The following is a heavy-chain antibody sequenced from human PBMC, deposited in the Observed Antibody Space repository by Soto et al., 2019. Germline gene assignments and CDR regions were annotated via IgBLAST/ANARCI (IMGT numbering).Heavy chain of an antibody. D-gene: IGHD1-26*01. Sequence: QVQLVESGGGVVQPGRSLRLSCAASGFTFSNYGMYWVRQAPGKGLEWVAFISYDGSSKFYADPMKGRHTISRDNSKNMLYLQMNSLRAEHTAVYYCVTGIGNYWALDYWRQGTLVTVSS. V-gene: IGHV3-30*03. CDR2: ISYDGSSK. CDR1: GFTFSNYG. CDR3: VTGIGNYWALDY. J-gene: IGHJ4*02.